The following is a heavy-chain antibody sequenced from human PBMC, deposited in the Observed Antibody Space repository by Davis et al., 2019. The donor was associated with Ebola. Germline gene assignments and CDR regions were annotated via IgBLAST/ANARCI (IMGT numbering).Heavy chain of an antibody. V-gene: IGHV3-48*01. CDR1: GFTFSSYN. Sequence: GESLKISCAASGFTFSSYNMNWVRQAPGKGLEWVSYISTGSSTIYYADSVKGRFTISRDNSKNTLYLQMNSLRAEDTAVYYCARSSSPVDWGQGTLVTVSS. CDR3: ARSSSPVD. J-gene: IGHJ4*02. CDR2: ISTGSSTI. D-gene: IGHD6-6*01.